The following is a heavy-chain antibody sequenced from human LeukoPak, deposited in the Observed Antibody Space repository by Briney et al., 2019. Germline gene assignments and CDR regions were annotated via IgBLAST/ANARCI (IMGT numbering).Heavy chain of an antibody. Sequence: GGSLRLSCAASGFTVSSNYMSWVRQAPGKGLEWVSVIYSGGSTYYADSVKGRFTISRDNSKNTLYLQVNSLRAEDTAVYYCARDLTLYGEWNYYYGMDVWGQGTTVTVSS. J-gene: IGHJ6*02. CDR1: GFTVSSNY. CDR2: IYSGGST. CDR3: ARDLTLYGEWNYYYGMDV. D-gene: IGHD4-17*01. V-gene: IGHV3-66*01.